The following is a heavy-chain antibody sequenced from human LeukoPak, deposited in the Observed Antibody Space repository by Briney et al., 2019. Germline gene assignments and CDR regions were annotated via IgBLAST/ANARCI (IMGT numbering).Heavy chain of an antibody. CDR1: GFTFSSYS. D-gene: IGHD6-19*01. CDR3: ASSGIAVAGTYY. Sequence: GGSLRLSCAASGFTFSSYSMNWVRQTPGKGLEWVSSISSSSSYIYYADSVKGRFTISRDNAKNSLYLQMNSLRAEDRAVYYCASSGIAVAGTYYWGQGTLVTVSS. V-gene: IGHV3-21*01. J-gene: IGHJ4*02. CDR2: ISSSSSYI.